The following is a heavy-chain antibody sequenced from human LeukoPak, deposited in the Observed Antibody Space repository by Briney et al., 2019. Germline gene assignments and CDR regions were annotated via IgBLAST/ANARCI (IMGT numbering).Heavy chain of an antibody. Sequence: GGSLRLSCAASGFTFSSYSMNWVRQAPGKGLEWVSSISSSSSYIYYADSVKGRFTISRDNAKSSLYLQMNSLRAEDTAVYYCARVVAVAGRAFDIWGQETMVTVSS. D-gene: IGHD6-19*01. CDR2: ISSSSSYI. CDR3: ARVVAVAGRAFDI. J-gene: IGHJ3*02. V-gene: IGHV3-21*01. CDR1: GFTFSSYS.